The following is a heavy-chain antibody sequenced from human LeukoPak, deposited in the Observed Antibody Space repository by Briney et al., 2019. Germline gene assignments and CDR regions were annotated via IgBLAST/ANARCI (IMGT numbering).Heavy chain of an antibody. Sequence: GGSLRLSCAASGFTFSNYWMYWVRQAPGKGLVWVSQIKSDGNITNYADSVKGRFTISRDNAENTLYLQMNSLRAEDTAVYYCAIPMYSSSWSYWGQGTLVTVSS. CDR1: GFTFSNYW. J-gene: IGHJ4*02. CDR3: AIPMYSSSWSY. V-gene: IGHV3-74*01. CDR2: IKSDGNIT. D-gene: IGHD6-13*01.